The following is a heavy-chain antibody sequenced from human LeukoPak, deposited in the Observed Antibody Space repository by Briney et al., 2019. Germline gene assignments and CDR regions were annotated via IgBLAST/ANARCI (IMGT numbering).Heavy chain of an antibody. J-gene: IGHJ3*02. V-gene: IGHV4-59*01. CDR2: IYYSGST. CDR1: GCSISSYY. Sequence: SETLSLTCTVSGCSISSYYWSWIRQPPWKGLDGIGYIYYSGSTNYNPSLKSRVTISVDTSKNQFYLKMSSVTAADTALYYCARDIVTDCGLTAFDIWGQGTMVTVSS. D-gene: IGHD3-9*01. CDR3: ARDIVTDCGLTAFDI.